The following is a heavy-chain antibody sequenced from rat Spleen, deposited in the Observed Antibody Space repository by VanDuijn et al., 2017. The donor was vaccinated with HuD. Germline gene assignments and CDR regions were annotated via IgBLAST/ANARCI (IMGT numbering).Heavy chain of an antibody. CDR2: LWYDGDT. J-gene: IGHJ3*01. D-gene: IGHD1-11*01. V-gene: IGHV2-15*01. CDR1: GFSLTSYS. CDR3: TRTYGGYTSHWFAY. Sequence: QVQLKESGPGLVQPSETLSLTCIVSGFSLTSYSVSWVRQPSGKGPEWMGRLWYDGDTEYNAGLKSRLSISRDTSKNQVSLKMNSLQTEDTAIYFCTRTYGGYTSHWFAYWGQGTLVTVSS.